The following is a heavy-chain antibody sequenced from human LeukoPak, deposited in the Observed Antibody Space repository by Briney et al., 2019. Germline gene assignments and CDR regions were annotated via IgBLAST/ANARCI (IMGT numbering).Heavy chain of an antibody. CDR2: IYPRDGST. Sequence: ASVKVSCKASGYTFTSNYIHWVRQAPGQGLEWMGMIYPRDGSTSYAQKFQGRVTVTRDTSTNTVHMELSGLRSEDTAVYYCARDQEGFDYWGQGTLVTVPS. CDR3: ARDQEGFDY. V-gene: IGHV1-46*01. CDR1: GYTFTSNY. J-gene: IGHJ4*02.